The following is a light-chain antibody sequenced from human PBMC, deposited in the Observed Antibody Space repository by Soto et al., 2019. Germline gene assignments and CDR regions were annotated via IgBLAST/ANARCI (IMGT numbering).Light chain of an antibody. J-gene: IGKJ1*01. CDR1: QSVGSN. CDR3: QQYNDWPRT. CDR2: GAS. Sequence: EIVMTQSPATLSVSPGDRATLSCRASQSVGSNLAWYQQKPGQAPRLLIYGASTRATGNPDRFSASGSATEFTLTISSLLSEAFAVYYCQQYNDWPRTFGQGTKA. V-gene: IGKV3-15*01.